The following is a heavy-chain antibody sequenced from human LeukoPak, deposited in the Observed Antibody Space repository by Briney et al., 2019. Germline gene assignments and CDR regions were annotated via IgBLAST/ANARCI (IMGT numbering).Heavy chain of an antibody. CDR1: GFTFSSYS. V-gene: IGHV3-21*01. CDR3: ARDTYYYGSGSDGMDV. Sequence: GGSLRLSCAASGFTFSSYSMNWVRQAPGKGLEWVSSISSGSSYIYYADSVKGRFTISRDNAKNSLYLQMNSLRAEDTAVYYCARDTYYYGSGSDGMDVWGQGTTVTVSS. CDR2: ISSGSSYI. D-gene: IGHD3-10*01. J-gene: IGHJ6*02.